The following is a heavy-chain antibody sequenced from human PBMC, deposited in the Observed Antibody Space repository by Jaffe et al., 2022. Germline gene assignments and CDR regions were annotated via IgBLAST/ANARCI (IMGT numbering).Heavy chain of an antibody. D-gene: IGHD3-9*01. CDR3: ARAGGGPYYDILTGYYDDFDY. CDR1: GYTFTSYY. CDR2: INPSGGST. Sequence: QVQLVQSGAEVKKPGASVKVSCKASGYTFTSYYMHWVRQAPGQGLEWMGIINPSGGSTSYAQKFQGRVTMTRDTSTSTVYMELSSLRSEDTAVYYCARAGGGPYYDILTGYYDDFDYWGQGTLVTVSS. J-gene: IGHJ4*02. V-gene: IGHV1-46*01.